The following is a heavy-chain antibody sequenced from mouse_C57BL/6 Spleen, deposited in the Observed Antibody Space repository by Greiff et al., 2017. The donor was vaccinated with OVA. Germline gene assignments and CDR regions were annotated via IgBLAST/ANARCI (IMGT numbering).Heavy chain of an antibody. J-gene: IGHJ1*03. D-gene: IGHD4-1*01. CDR3: ARSTGRDFDV. Sequence: VQLKESGGGLVKPGGSLKLSCAASGFTFSDYGMHWVRQAPEKGLEWVAYISSGSSTIYYADTVKGRFTISRDNAKNTLFLQMTSLRSEDTAMYYCARSTGRDFDVWGTGTTVTVSS. V-gene: IGHV5-17*01. CDR2: ISSGSSTI. CDR1: GFTFSDYG.